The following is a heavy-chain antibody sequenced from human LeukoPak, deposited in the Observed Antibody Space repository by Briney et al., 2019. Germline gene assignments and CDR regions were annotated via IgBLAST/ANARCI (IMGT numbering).Heavy chain of an antibody. D-gene: IGHD3-22*01. J-gene: IGHJ4*02. CDR1: GGSISSSSYY. CDR2: IYYSGST. V-gene: IGHV4-39*01. CDR3: ARTPTVIVVVRD. Sequence: PSETLSLTCTVSGGSISSSSYYWGWIRQPPGKGLEWIGSIYYSGSTYYNPSLKSRVTISVDTSKNQFSLKLSSVTAADTAVYYCARTPTVIVVVRDWGQGTLVTVSS.